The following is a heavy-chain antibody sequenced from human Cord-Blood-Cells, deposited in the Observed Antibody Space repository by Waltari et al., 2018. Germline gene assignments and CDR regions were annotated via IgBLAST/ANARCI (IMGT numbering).Heavy chain of an antibody. CDR1: GGTFSSYA. V-gene: IGHV1-69*09. D-gene: IGHD6-13*01. Sequence: QVQLVQSGAEVKKPGSSVKVSCKAAGGTFSSYAISWVRQAPGQGLEWMGRIIPILGIANYAQKFQGRVTITADKSTSTAYMELSSLRSEDTAVYYCARDVGIAAAGSSYYFDYWGQGTLVTVSS. CDR2: IIPILGIA. CDR3: ARDVGIAAAGSSYYFDY. J-gene: IGHJ4*02.